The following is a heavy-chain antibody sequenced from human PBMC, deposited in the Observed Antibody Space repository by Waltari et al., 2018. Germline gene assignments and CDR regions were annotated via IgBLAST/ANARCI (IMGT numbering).Heavy chain of an antibody. D-gene: IGHD2-2*01. CDR2: IYYSGST. Sequence: QVQLQESGPGLVKPSETLYLTCTVSGGSISSYYWSWIRQPPGTGLEWIGYIYYSGSTNHTPSPKSRVTISVDTSKNQFSLKLSSVTAADTAVYYCAGVRYCSRTSCYREYFDYWGQGTLVTVSS. CDR3: AGVRYCSRTSCYREYFDY. V-gene: IGHV4-59*01. CDR1: GGSISSYY. J-gene: IGHJ4*02.